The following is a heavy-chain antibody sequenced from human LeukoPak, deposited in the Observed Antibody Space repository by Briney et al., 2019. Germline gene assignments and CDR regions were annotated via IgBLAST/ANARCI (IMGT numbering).Heavy chain of an antibody. Sequence: SETLSLTCTVSGGSISIYYWSWIRQPAGKAPEWIGRIYSSGIINYNPSLKSRVTMSLDNSKNQLSLKLSYVTAADTAVYYCARDTGKSGYPDYWGQGTLVTVSS. CDR3: ARDTGKSGYPDY. D-gene: IGHD3-3*01. CDR1: GGSISIYY. J-gene: IGHJ4*02. V-gene: IGHV4-4*07. CDR2: IYSSGII.